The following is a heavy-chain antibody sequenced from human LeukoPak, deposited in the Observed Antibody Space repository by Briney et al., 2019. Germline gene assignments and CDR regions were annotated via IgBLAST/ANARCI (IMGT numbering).Heavy chain of an antibody. CDR1: GFTFSNFA. Sequence: GGSLRLSCAASGFTFSNFAMDWVRQAPGKGLEWVSAISATAYNTYYADSVKGRFTISRDNSQNTVSLQMNSLRAEDTAVYYCAKEGEYGGGNVWGKGTTVIVSS. D-gene: IGHD3-10*01. CDR3: AKEGEYGGGNV. V-gene: IGHV3-23*01. J-gene: IGHJ6*04. CDR2: ISATAYNT.